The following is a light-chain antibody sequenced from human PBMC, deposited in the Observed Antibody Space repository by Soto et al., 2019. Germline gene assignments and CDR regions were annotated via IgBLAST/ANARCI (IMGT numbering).Light chain of an antibody. V-gene: IGKV3-15*01. CDR1: QSVSSN. Sequence: EIVMTQSTATLSVSPGERATLSCRASQSVSSNLAWYQQKPGQAPRLLIYGASTRATGIPARFSGSGSGTVFTITISSLQSEDFAVYCCQQYNNWPTFGPGTKLDIK. CDR2: GAS. J-gene: IGKJ3*01. CDR3: QQYNNWPT.